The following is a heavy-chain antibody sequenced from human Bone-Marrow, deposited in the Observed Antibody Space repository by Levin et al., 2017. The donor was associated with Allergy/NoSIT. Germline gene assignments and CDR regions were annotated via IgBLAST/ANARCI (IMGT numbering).Heavy chain of an antibody. CDR3: AGYTAKDY. CDR2: IYSGGST. J-gene: IGHJ4*02. D-gene: IGHD5-18*01. V-gene: IGHV3-53*01. CDR1: GFTVGNNY. Sequence: GGSLRLSCVASGFTVGNNYMSWVRQAPGKGLEWVSVIYSGGSTYHADSVKGRFTVTRDSSKNILFLQMNSLTAEDTAVYYCAGYTAKDYWGRGTLVTVSS.